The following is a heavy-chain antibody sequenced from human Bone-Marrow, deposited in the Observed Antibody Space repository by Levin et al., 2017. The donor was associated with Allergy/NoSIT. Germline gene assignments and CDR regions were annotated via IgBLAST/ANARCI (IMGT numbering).Heavy chain of an antibody. J-gene: IGHJ4*02. CDR3: AREYIYGYRYLDS. D-gene: IGHD5-18*01. CDR1: GASIRSGDHY. CDR2: IYYSGRT. V-gene: IGHV4-31*03. Sequence: SETLSLTCTVSGASIRSGDHYWSWIRQHPGKGLEWLGYIYYSGRTKYNPSLKSRVSISVDTSKKQFSLKLNSVTGADTAVYYCAREYIYGYRYLDSWGQGMLVTVSS.